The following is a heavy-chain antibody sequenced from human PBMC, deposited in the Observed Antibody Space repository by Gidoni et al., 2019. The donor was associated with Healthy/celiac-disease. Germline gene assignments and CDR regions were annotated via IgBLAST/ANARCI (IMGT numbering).Heavy chain of an antibody. CDR3: AKDPSHGVGRYSSGWYYIDY. Sequence: EVQLLESGGGLVQPGGSLRLSCAASGFTFSSYAMSWVRQAPGKGLEWVSAISGSGGSTYYADSVKGRFTISRDNSKNTLYLQMNSLRAEDTAVYYCAKDPSHGVGRYSSGWYYIDYWGQGTLVTVSS. CDR1: GFTFSSYA. D-gene: IGHD6-19*01. V-gene: IGHV3-23*01. J-gene: IGHJ4*02. CDR2: ISGSGGST.